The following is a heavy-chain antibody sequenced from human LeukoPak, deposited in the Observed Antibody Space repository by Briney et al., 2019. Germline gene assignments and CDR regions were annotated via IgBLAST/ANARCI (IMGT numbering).Heavy chain of an antibody. CDR2: INPSGGST. J-gene: IGHJ5*02. CDR1: GYTFTSYD. D-gene: IGHD3-22*01. V-gene: IGHV1-46*01. CDR3: ARGQYYYDSSGYYWFDP. Sequence: ASVKVSCKASGYTFTSYDINWVRQAPGQGLEWMGIINPSGGSTSYAQKFQGRVTMTRDTSTSTVYMELSSLRSEDTAVYYCARGQYYYDSSGYYWFDPWGQGTLVAVSS.